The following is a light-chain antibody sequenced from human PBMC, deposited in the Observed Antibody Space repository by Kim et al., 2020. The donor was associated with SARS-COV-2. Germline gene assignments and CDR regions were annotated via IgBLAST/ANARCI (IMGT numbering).Light chain of an antibody. J-gene: IGKJ1*01. Sequence: GDRITITCRASQSISTWLAWYQHKPGKAPKLLIYKASSLQSGVPSRFSGSGSGTDFTLTVSSLQPDDFATYYCQQYDTYPWTFGQGTKVDIK. CDR1: QSISTW. CDR3: QQYDTYPWT. CDR2: KAS. V-gene: IGKV1-5*03.